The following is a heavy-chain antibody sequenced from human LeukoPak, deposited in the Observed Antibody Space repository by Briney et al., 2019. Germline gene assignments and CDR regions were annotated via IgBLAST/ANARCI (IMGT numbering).Heavy chain of an antibody. Sequence: GGSLRLSCAASGFAFKKYWMNWVRQVPGKGLECLGNIKEDGSETYYADSVKGRFTISRDNPKNLLFLQINSLRVEDTAVYYCARETPRRGETRDGYRWGQGTLVTVSS. V-gene: IGHV3-7*01. CDR3: ARETPRRGETRDGYR. CDR2: IKEDGSET. D-gene: IGHD5-24*01. J-gene: IGHJ4*02. CDR1: GFAFKKYW.